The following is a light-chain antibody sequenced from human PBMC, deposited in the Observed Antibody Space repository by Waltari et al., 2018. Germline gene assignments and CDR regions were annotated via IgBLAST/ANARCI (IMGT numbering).Light chain of an antibody. CDR2: KNN. CDR1: SSNIGNNY. Sequence: QSVLTQAPSASETPGQRVTISCSGSSSNIGNNYVYWYQQPPGTAPKLPIYKNNQRPSGVPDRFSGSKSGTSASLAISGLRSEDEADFYCAAWDDSLSAWVFGGGTKLTVL. CDR3: AAWDDSLSAWV. V-gene: IGLV1-47*01. J-gene: IGLJ3*02.